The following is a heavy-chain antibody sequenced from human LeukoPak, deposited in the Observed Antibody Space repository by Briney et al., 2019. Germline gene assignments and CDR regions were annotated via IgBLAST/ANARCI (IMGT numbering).Heavy chain of an antibody. V-gene: IGHV3-23*01. J-gene: IGHJ4*02. D-gene: IGHD5-12*01. Sequence: GGSLRLSCEASGFTFSSYAMSWVRQAPGKGLEWVSVISGSGDRTYYADSVEGRCTSSRDNSKDALYLQMNSLRAEDTAVYYCARVGYSGYDYDYWGQGTLVTVSS. CDR3: ARVGYSGYDYDY. CDR2: ISGSGDRT. CDR1: GFTFSSYA.